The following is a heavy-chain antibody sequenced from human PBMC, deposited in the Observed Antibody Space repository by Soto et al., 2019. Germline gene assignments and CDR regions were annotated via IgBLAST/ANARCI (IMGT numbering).Heavy chain of an antibody. J-gene: IGHJ4*02. CDR3: ARGSYDYGDYKPWDY. CDR2: ISSSSSYI. CDR1: GFTFSSYS. Sequence: EVQLVESGGGLVKPGGSLRLSCAASGFTFSSYSMNWVRQAPGKGLEWVSSISSSSSYIYYVDSVKGRFTISRDNAKNSLYLQMNSLRAEDTAVYYCARGSYDYGDYKPWDYWGQGTLVTVSS. V-gene: IGHV3-21*01. D-gene: IGHD4-17*01.